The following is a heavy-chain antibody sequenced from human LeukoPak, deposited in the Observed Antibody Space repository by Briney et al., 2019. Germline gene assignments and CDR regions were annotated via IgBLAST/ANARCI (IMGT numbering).Heavy chain of an antibody. CDR3: ARGDYYFDY. J-gene: IGHJ4*02. CDR2: SIYSGSS. Sequence: SETLSLTCTVSGDSITNYYWSWIRQLPGKGLEWIGYSIYSGSSNYNPSLKSRVTISLDTSKNQVSLKLSSVTAADTAIYYRARGDYYFDYWGQGTLVTVSS. V-gene: IGHV4-59*08. CDR1: GDSITNYY.